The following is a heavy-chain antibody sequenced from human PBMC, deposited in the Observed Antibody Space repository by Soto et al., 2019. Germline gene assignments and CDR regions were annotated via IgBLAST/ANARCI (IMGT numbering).Heavy chain of an antibody. D-gene: IGHD2-2*01. CDR1: RFSFSSCA. CDR2: ISDTGGST. Sequence: GGSLRLSCAASRFSFSSCAMNWVRQAPGTGLEWVSAISDTGGSTYYADSVTGRFTISRDNSKNTLYLQMSSLRAEDTVVYYCAKDRASAVIVPAAIFDSWGQGTVVTVSS. CDR3: AKDRASAVIVPAAIFDS. J-gene: IGHJ4*02. V-gene: IGHV3-23*01.